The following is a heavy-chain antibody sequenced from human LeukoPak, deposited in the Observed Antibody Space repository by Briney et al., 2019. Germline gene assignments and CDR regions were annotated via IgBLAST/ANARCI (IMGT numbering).Heavy chain of an antibody. CDR1: GFTFSSNG. CDR3: ARDRGYSGYADY. D-gene: IGHD5-12*01. J-gene: IGHJ4*02. CDR2: IYSGGST. V-gene: IGHV3-66*02. Sequence: GGSLRLSCAASGFTFSSNGMSWVRQAPGKGLEWVSVIYSGGSTYYADSVKGRFTISRDNSKNTLYLQMNSLRAEDTAVYYCARDRGYSGYADYWGQGTLVTVSS.